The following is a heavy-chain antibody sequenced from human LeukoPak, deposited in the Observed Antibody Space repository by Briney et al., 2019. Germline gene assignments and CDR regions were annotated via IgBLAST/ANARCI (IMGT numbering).Heavy chain of an antibody. CDR3: ARRYCSSTSCQVGWFDP. J-gene: IGHJ5*02. CDR2: IYHSGST. D-gene: IGHD2-2*01. Sequence: SETLSLTCAVSGGSISSSNWWSWVRQPPGKGLEWIGEIYHSGSTNYNPSLKSRVTISVDKSKNQFSLKLSSVTAADTAVYYCARRYCSSTSCQVGWFDPWGQGTLVTVSS. CDR1: GGSISSSNW. V-gene: IGHV4-4*02.